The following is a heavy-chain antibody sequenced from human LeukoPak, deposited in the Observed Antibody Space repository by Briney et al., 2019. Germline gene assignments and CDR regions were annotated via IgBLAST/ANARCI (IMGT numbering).Heavy chain of an antibody. CDR2: ICYSGST. V-gene: IGHV4-59*01. J-gene: IGHJ3*02. CDR1: GGSISSYY. CDR3: ARDRDGGNSYLDAFDI. D-gene: IGHD4-23*01. Sequence: SETLSLTCTVSGGSISSYYWSWIRQPPGKGLEWIGYICYSGSTNYNPSLKSRVTISVDTSKNQFSLKLSSVTAADTAVYYCARDRDGGNSYLDAFDIWGQGTMVTVSS.